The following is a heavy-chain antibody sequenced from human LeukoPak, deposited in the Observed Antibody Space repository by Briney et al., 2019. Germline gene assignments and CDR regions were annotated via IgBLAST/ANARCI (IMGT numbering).Heavy chain of an antibody. J-gene: IGHJ4*02. D-gene: IGHD5-24*01. CDR2: ISDSGDST. CDR1: GFTFRTYA. Sequence: QPGGSLRLSCAASGFTFRTYAMSWVRQAPGKGLEWVSGISDSGDSTYYADSVKGRFTISRDNSKNTLYLQVNGLRVEDTAVYYCASPTNRDGYDTGPHYWGQGTLVTVS. CDR3: ASPTNRDGYDTGPHY. V-gene: IGHV3-23*01.